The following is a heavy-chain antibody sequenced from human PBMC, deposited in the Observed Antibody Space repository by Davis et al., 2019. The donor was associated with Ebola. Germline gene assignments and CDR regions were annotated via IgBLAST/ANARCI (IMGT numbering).Heavy chain of an antibody. CDR2: IYYSGST. CDR3: ARGGQYQLTSHEGSYYFDY. J-gene: IGHJ4*02. V-gene: IGHV4-59*12. D-gene: IGHD2-2*01. Sequence: PSETLSLTCTVSGGSISSYYWSWIRQPPGKGLEWIGYIYYSGSTNYNPSLKSRVTISVDPSKNQFSLKLSSVTAADTAVYYCARGGQYQLTSHEGSYYFDYWGQGTLVTVSS. CDR1: GGSISSYY.